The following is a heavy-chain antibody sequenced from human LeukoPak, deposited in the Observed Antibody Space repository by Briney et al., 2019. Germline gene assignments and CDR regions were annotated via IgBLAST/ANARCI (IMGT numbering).Heavy chain of an antibody. J-gene: IGHJ6*02. CDR2: ISGSGGYT. CDR3: AKDSRSWNYLFYYGMDV. D-gene: IGHD1-7*01. V-gene: IGHV3-23*01. Sequence: GGSLRLSCAASGFTFSNAWMSWVRQAPGKGLEWVSAISGSGGYTFYADSVKGRFTISRDNSKNTLYVQMNSLRAEDTAVYYCAKDSRSWNYLFYYGMDVWGQGTTVTVSS. CDR1: GFTFSNAW.